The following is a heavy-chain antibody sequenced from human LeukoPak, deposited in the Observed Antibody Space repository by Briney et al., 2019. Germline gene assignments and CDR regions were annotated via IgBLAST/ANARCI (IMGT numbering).Heavy chain of an antibody. CDR3: ARRRDGCNAGFDY. V-gene: IGHV4-59*01. D-gene: IGHD5-24*01. CDR1: GGSISSYY. CDR2: IYYSGST. Sequence: SETLSLTCTVSGGSISSYYWSWIRQPPGKGLEWIGYIYYSGSTNYNPSLKSRVTISVDTSKNQFSLKLSSVTAADTAVYYCARRRDGCNAGFDYWGQGTLVTVSS. J-gene: IGHJ4*02.